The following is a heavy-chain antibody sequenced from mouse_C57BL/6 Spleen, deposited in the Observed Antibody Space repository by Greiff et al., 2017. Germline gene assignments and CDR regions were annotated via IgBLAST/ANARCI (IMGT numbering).Heavy chain of an antibody. D-gene: IGHD3-2*02. V-gene: IGHV1-26*01. Sequence: VQLQQSGPELVKPGASVKISCKASGYTFTDYYMNWVKQSHGKSLEWIGDINPNNGGTSYNQKFKGKATLTVDKSSSTAYMELRSLTSEDSAVYYCARKAQGSVDYWGQGTTRTVSS. CDR2: INPNNGGT. J-gene: IGHJ2*01. CDR3: ARKAQGSVDY. CDR1: GYTFTDYY.